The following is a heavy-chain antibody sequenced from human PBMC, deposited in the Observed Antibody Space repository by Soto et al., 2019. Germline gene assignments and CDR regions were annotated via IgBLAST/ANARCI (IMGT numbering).Heavy chain of an antibody. J-gene: IGHJ5*02. D-gene: IGHD2-8*01. V-gene: IGHV3-48*02. CDR3: ARDNGMAGSFDP. CDR2: IISSSTTI. CDR1: GFTFSSYS. Sequence: GGSLRLSCAASGFTFSSYSMNWVRQAPGKGLEWIAYIISSSTTIFYADSVKGRFTISRDNAKSSLDLQMNGLRDEDTAVYYCARDNGMAGSFDPWGQGTLVTVSS.